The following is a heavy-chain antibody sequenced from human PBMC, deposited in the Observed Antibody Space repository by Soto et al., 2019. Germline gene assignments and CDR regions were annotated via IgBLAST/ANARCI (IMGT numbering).Heavy chain of an antibody. Sequence: EVQLLESGGGLVQPGGSLRLSCAASGFTFSSYAMSWVRQAPGKGLEWVSAISGSGGSTYYADSVKGRFTISSDNSKNTLYLQMNSLRAGDTAVYYCAKGEGLLWFGEPYWGQGTLVTVSS. V-gene: IGHV3-23*01. D-gene: IGHD3-10*01. J-gene: IGHJ4*02. CDR1: GFTFSSYA. CDR2: ISGSGGST. CDR3: AKGEGLLWFGEPY.